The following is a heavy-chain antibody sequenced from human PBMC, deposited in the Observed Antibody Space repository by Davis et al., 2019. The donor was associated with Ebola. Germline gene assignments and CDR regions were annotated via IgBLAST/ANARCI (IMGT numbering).Heavy chain of an antibody. CDR1: GGSISSYY. D-gene: IGHD6-6*01. CDR3: ARSRGRSSAQWRYYYYGMDV. Sequence: PSETLSLTCTVSGGSISSYYWSWIRQPAGKGLEWIGRIYTSGSTNYNPSLKSRVTMSVDTSKNQFSLKLSSVTAADTAVYYCARSRGRSSAQWRYYYYGMDVWGQGTTVTVSS. V-gene: IGHV4-4*07. CDR2: IYTSGST. J-gene: IGHJ6*02.